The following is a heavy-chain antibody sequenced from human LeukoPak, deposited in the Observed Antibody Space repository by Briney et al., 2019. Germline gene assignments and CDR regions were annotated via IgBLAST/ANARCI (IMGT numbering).Heavy chain of an antibody. Sequence: GGSLRLSCAASGFTFSSYWMSWVRQAPGKGLEWVANIKQDGSEKYYVDSVKGRFTISRDNAKNSVHLQMNSLRAEDTAVYYCVGAVTAHYYDPYWGQGTLVTVSA. CDR2: IKQDGSEK. D-gene: IGHD3-22*01. CDR1: GFTFSSYW. CDR3: VGAVTAHYYDPY. V-gene: IGHV3-7*01. J-gene: IGHJ4*02.